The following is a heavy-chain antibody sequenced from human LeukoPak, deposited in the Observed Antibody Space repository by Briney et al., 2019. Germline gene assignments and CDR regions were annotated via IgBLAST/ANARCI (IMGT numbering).Heavy chain of an antibody. CDR3: AKDGVSEFIADY. V-gene: IGHV3-30*18. Sequence: GRSLRLSCAASGFSFSNYGMHWVRQTPGKGLEWVASISSYGSDEYYADSVKGRFTISRDNSKKTLHLQMNGLRAEDTAVYYCAKDGVSEFIADYWGQGTLVTVSS. D-gene: IGHD6-13*01. CDR2: ISSYGSDE. CDR1: GFSFSNYG. J-gene: IGHJ4*02.